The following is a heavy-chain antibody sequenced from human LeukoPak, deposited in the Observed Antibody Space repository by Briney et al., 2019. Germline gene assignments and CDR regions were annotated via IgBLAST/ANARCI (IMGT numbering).Heavy chain of an antibody. CDR3: AREENGAKSALDY. J-gene: IGHJ4*02. CDR1: GFTFRSYE. CDR2: ISGSGSTI. D-gene: IGHD4/OR15-4a*01. Sequence: GGSLRLSCAASGFTFRSYEMTWVRQAPGRGLEGVSYISGSGSTIYYADSVKGRFTISRDNAKKSLYLQMNSLRAEDTAVYYCAREENGAKSALDYWGQGTLVTVSS. V-gene: IGHV3-48*03.